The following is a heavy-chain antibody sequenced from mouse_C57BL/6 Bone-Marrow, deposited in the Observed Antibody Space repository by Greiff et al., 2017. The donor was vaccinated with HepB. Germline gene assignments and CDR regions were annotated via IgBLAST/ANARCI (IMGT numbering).Heavy chain of an antibody. Sequence: EVKLVESGGGLVKPGGSLKLSCAASGFTFSSYAMSWVRQTPEKRLEWVATISDGGSYTYYPDNVKGRFTISRDNAKNNLYLQMSHLKSEDTAMYYCAAPGAMDYWGKGTSVTVSS. CDR3: AAPGAMDY. CDR1: GFTFSSYA. V-gene: IGHV5-4*03. J-gene: IGHJ4*01. CDR2: ISDGGSYT.